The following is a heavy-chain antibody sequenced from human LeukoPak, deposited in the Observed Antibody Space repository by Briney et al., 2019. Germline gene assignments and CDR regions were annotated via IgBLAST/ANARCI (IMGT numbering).Heavy chain of an antibody. J-gene: IGHJ6*03. V-gene: IGHV4-61*02. CDR2: IYTSGST. CDR1: GGSISSGSYY. CDR3: ARASGGYYYGSGSYYNRGYYMDV. Sequence: SETLSLTCTVSGGSISSGSYYWSWIRQPAGKGLEWIGRIYTSGSTNYNPSLKSRVTISVDTSKNQFSLRLSSVTAADTAVYYCARASGGYYYGSGSYYNRGYYMDVWGKGTTVSISS. D-gene: IGHD3-10*01.